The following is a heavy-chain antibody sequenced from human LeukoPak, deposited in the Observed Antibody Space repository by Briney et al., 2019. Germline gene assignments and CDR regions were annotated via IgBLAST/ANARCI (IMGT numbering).Heavy chain of an antibody. CDR1: GFTFSSYW. J-gene: IGHJ5*02. Sequence: HPGRSLRLSCAASGFTFSSYWMHWVRQAPGKGLVWVSRINSDGSSTSYADSVKGRFTISRDNAKNTLYLQMNSLRAEDTAVYYCARDRAVAGLNWFDPWGQGTLVTVSS. D-gene: IGHD6-19*01. V-gene: IGHV3-74*01. CDR2: INSDGSST. CDR3: ARDRAVAGLNWFDP.